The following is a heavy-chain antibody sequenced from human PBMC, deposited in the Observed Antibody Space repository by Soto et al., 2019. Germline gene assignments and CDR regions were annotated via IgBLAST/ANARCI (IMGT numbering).Heavy chain of an antibody. Sequence: EVQLVQSGAEVKKPGESLKISCKGSGYSFTSCWIAWVRQMPGKGLEWMGIIYPGDSDTRYSPSYQGQVTISADKSISTAYQQRSSLMTSDTAMYYCASPQPARLSGFQHWGQGTLVTVSS. CDR2: IYPGDSDT. D-gene: IGHD1-1*01. J-gene: IGHJ1*01. CDR3: ASPQPARLSGFQH. CDR1: GYSFTSCW. V-gene: IGHV5-51*03.